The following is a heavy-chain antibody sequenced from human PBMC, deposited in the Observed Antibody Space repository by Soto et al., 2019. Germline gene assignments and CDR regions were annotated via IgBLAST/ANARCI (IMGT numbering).Heavy chain of an antibody. J-gene: IGHJ4*02. CDR3: GRGYNYADY. CDR1: GFSFSTYG. D-gene: IGHD5-18*01. V-gene: IGHV3-33*01. Sequence: GGSLRLSCAASGFSFSTYGMQWVRQAPGKGLEWVAEIWYDGSNDFYSDSVKGRFTVSRDNAKNTLFLQMNSLRAEDTAMYYCGRGYNYADYWGQGTQVTVSS. CDR2: IWYDGSND.